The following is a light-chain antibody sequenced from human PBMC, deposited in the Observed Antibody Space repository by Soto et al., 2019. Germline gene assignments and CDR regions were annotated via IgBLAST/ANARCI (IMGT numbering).Light chain of an antibody. V-gene: IGLV2-14*01. CDR1: SSDDGGYNY. J-gene: IGLJ2*01. CDR2: DVS. Sequence: QSALTQPASVSGSPGQSITISCTGTSSDDGGYNYVSWYQQHPGKAPKLMIYDVSNRPSGVSNRFSGSKSGNTASLTISGLQAEDEADYYCSSYTSSSPHVVFGGGTQLTVL. CDR3: SSYTSSSPHVV.